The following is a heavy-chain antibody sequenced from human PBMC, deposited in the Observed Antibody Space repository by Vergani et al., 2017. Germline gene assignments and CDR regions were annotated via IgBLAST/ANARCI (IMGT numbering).Heavy chain of an antibody. CDR1: GYTFTSYA. V-gene: IGHV1-3*01. CDR2: INAGNGNT. CDR3: ARSRRLEIPDAGRDAFDI. Sequence: QVQLVQSGAEVKKPGASVKVSCKASGYTFTSYAMHWVRQAPGQRLECMGWINAGNGNTKYSQKFQGRVTITRDTSASTAYMQLSSLGSEYTAVYYCARSRRLEIPDAGRDAFDIWERGTVIVVSS. J-gene: IGHJ3*02. D-gene: IGHD1-7*01.